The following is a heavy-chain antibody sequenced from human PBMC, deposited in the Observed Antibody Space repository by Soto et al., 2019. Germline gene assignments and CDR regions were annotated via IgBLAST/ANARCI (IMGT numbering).Heavy chain of an antibody. J-gene: IGHJ2*01. CDR2: INAGNGNT. Sequence: QVQLVQSGAEVKNPGDSMKVSCKASGYTFTSYAMHWVRQAPGQRLEWMGWINAGNGNTKYSQKFQGRVTITRDTSASTAYMELSSLRSEDTAVYYCARGGSLYWYFDLWGRGTLVTVSS. V-gene: IGHV1-3*01. CDR3: ARGGSLYWYFDL. D-gene: IGHD1-26*01. CDR1: GYTFTSYA.